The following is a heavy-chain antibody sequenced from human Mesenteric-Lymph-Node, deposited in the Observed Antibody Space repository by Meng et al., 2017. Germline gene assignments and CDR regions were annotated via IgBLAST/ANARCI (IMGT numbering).Heavy chain of an antibody. CDR1: GFTFSSYA. CDR2: ISGSGGST. CDR3: AKASGGSGSWYRDYFDY. J-gene: IGHJ4*02. D-gene: IGHD6-13*01. V-gene: IGHV3-23*01. Sequence: GESLKISCAASGFTFSSYAMSWVRQAPGKGLEWVSAISGSGGSTYYADPVKGRFTISRDNSKNTLYLQMNSLRAEDTAVYYCAKASGGSGSWYRDYFDYWGQGTLVTVSS.